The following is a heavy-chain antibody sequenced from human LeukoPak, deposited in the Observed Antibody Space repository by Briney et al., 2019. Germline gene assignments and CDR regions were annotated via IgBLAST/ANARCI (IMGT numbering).Heavy chain of an antibody. CDR3: AKGPTRLRYFDWPLIGDASDI. D-gene: IGHD3-9*01. CDR2: ISGSGGST. V-gene: IGHV3-23*01. Sequence: PGGSLRLSCAASGFTFSSYAMSWVRQAPGKGLEWVSAISGSGGSTYYADSVKGRFTISRDNSKNTLYLQMNSLRAEDTAVYYCAKGPTRLRYFDWPLIGDASDIWGQGTMVTVSS. J-gene: IGHJ3*02. CDR1: GFTFSSYA.